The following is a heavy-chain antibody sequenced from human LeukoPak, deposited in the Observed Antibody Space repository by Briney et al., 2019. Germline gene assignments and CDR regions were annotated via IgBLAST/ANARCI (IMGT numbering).Heavy chain of an antibody. D-gene: IGHD1-1*01. Sequence: GGSLRLSCSASGFTFTSHVMHWVRQAPGKGLQYVSGISMNVQTTYYAGSVKGRFTISRDSSKNTVYLQMNSLTAEDSAVYYCVREGLERRTNFDYWGQGTLVSVSS. CDR1: GFTFTSHV. CDR2: ISMNVQTT. CDR3: VREGLERRTNFDY. V-gene: IGHV3-64D*06. J-gene: IGHJ4*02.